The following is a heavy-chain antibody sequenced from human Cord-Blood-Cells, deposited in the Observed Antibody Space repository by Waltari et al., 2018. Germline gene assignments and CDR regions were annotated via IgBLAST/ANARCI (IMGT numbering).Heavy chain of an antibody. CDR2: MNPNRGNE. CDR1: GYTFTSYD. D-gene: IGHD2-2*01. V-gene: IGHV1-8*01. Sequence: QVQLVQSGAEVKKPGASVKVSCKASGYTFTSYDINWVRQATGQGLEWMGWMNPNRGNEVYAQKFQGRVPMTRNTAISTAYMELSSLRSEDTAVYYCARTVVTSDMYYFDYWGQGTLVTVSS. CDR3: ARTVVTSDMYYFDY. J-gene: IGHJ4*02.